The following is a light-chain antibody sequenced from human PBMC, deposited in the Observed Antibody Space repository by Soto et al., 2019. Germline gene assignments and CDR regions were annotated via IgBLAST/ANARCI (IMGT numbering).Light chain of an antibody. Sequence: EIVLTQSPGTLSLSPGERATLSCRASQSVGSSSLAWYQQKPGRAPRLLIYGASSRATGIPDRFSGSGSGKDCLLTISRLGLEDLAVNYCHHYVSSWWTFGQGSKVEI. J-gene: IGKJ1*01. CDR1: QSVGSSS. CDR3: HHYVSSWWT. V-gene: IGKV3-20*01. CDR2: GAS.